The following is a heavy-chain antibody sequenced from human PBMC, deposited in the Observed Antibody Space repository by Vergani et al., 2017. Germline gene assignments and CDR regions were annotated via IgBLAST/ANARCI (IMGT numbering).Heavy chain of an antibody. CDR3: ARQREDDIVVVPAAIGYSDY. Sequence: QVQLQQWGAGLLKPSETLSLTCAVSGYSISSGYYWGWIRQPPGKGLEWIGSSYYSGSTYYNPSLKSRVTIAVDTSKNQFSLKLSSVTAADTAVYYCARQREDDIVVVPAAIGYSDYWGQGTLVTVSS. CDR2: SYYSGST. J-gene: IGHJ4*02. CDR1: GYSISSGYY. D-gene: IGHD2-2*02. V-gene: IGHV4-38-2*01.